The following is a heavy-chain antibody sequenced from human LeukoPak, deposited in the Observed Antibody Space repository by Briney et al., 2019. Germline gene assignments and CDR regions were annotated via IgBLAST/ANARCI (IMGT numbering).Heavy chain of an antibody. CDR3: ASIAVAGKPLFGY. D-gene: IGHD6-19*01. V-gene: IGHV1-69*02. CDR2: IIPILGIA. CDR1: GGTFSSYT. Sequence: PVKVSCKASGGTFSSYTISWVRQAPGQGLEWMGRIIPILGIANYAQKFQGRVTITADKSTSTAYMELSSLRSEDTAVYYCASIAVAGKPLFGYWGQGTLVTVSS. J-gene: IGHJ4*02.